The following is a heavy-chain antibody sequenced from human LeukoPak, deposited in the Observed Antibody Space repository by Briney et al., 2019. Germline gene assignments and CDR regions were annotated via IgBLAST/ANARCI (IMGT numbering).Heavy chain of an antibody. J-gene: IGHJ4*02. Sequence: GESLKISCKDSGYSFTSYWIGWVRKMPGKGLEWMGIIYPGDSDTRYSPSFQGQVTISADKPINTAYLQWSSLKASDTAIYYCARRGEAMDPFDYWGQGTLVTVSS. CDR3: ARRGEAMDPFDY. D-gene: IGHD5-18*01. V-gene: IGHV5-51*01. CDR1: GYSFTSYW. CDR2: IYPGDSDT.